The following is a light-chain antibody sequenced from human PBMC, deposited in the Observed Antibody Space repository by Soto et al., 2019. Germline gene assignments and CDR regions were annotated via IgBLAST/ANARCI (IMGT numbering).Light chain of an antibody. Sequence: DIQMTQSPSSLSASVGDRVTITCRASQDISHYLAWYQQKPGKVPKLLIYAASTLQSGVPSRFSGSGSGTDITRNISSLQPEDVATYYCQKYDSAPLTFGPGTKVHIK. V-gene: IGKV1-27*01. J-gene: IGKJ3*01. CDR3: QKYDSAPLT. CDR1: QDISHY. CDR2: AAS.